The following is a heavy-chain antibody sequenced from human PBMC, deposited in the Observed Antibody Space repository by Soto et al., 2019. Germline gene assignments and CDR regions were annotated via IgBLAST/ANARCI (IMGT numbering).Heavy chain of an antibody. CDR2: INAGNGNT. V-gene: IGHV1-3*01. CDR1: GYTFTSYA. J-gene: IGHJ6*02. Sequence: ASVKVSCKASGYTFTSYAMHCVRQAPGQMLEWMGWINAGNGNTKYSQKFQGRVTITRDTSASTAYMELSSLRSEDTAVYYCARVLRYFDWLSDYGMDVWGQGTTVTVSS. CDR3: ARVLRYFDWLSDYGMDV. D-gene: IGHD3-9*01.